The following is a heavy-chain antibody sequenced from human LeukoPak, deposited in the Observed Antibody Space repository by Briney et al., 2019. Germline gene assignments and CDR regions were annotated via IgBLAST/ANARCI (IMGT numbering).Heavy chain of an antibody. V-gene: IGHV3-48*04. CDR3: ARTMDSYYYYMDV. CDR2: ISSTGSTK. D-gene: IGHD3-3*01. J-gene: IGHJ6*03. Sequence: GGSLRLSCAASGFTFSIYSMNWVRQAPGKGLEWVSYISSTGSTKYYADSVKGRFTISRDNAKNSLYVQMNSLRVEDTGVYYCARTMDSYYYYMDVWGRGTTVTISS. CDR1: GFTFSIYS.